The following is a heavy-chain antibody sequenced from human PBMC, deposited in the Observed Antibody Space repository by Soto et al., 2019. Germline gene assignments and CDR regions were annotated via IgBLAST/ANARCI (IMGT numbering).Heavy chain of an antibody. D-gene: IGHD4-17*01. V-gene: IGHV4-34*01. CDR1: GGSFSGYY. CDR3: ARGLGDYREGHAFDI. CDR2: INHSGST. Sequence: SETLSLTCAVYGGSFSGYYWSWIRQPPGKGLEWIGEINHSGSTNYNPSLNSRVTISVDTSKNQFSLKLSSVTAADTAVYYCARGLGDYREGHAFDIWGQGTMVTVSS. J-gene: IGHJ3*02.